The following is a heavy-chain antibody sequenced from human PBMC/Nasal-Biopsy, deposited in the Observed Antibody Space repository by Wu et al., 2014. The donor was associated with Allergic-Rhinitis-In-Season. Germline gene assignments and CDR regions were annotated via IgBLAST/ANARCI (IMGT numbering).Heavy chain of an antibody. Sequence: LSLTCTVSGDSISSSSSYWGWIRQPAGKGLEWIGRIYTSGSTNYNPSLKSRITISVDTSKNQFSLQLSSVTAADTAVYYCAKNEDCGSSSCKYGVDVWGQGTTVTVSS. V-gene: IGHV4-61*02. CDR1: GDSISSSSSY. J-gene: IGHJ6*02. D-gene: IGHD2-2*01. CDR3: AKNEDCGSSSCKYGVDV. CDR2: IYTSGST.